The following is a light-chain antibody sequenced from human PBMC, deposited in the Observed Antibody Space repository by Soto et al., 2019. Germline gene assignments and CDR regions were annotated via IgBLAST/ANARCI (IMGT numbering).Light chain of an antibody. CDR3: SSYTSSSTGV. Sequence: QPASVSGSPGQSITISCTGTSSDVGGYNYVSWYQQHPGKAPKLMIYDVSNRPSGVSNRFSGSKSGNTASLTISGLQAEDEADYYCSSYTSSSTGVFGTGTKVTVL. V-gene: IGLV2-14*01. CDR2: DVS. CDR1: SSDVGGYNY. J-gene: IGLJ1*01.